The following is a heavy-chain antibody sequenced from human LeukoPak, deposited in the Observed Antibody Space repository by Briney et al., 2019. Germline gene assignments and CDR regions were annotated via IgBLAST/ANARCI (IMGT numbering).Heavy chain of an antibody. V-gene: IGHV3-11*01. D-gene: IGHD3-22*01. CDR1: GFTFSDYY. CDR3: ARERYDSSGYPFDY. J-gene: IGHJ4*02. CDR2: ISSSGSTI. Sequence: GGSLRLSCAASGFTFSDYYMSWIRQAPGKGLEWVSYISSSGSTIYYADSVKGRFTISRDNVKNSLYLQMNSLRAEDTAVYYCARERYDSSGYPFDYWGQGTLVTVSS.